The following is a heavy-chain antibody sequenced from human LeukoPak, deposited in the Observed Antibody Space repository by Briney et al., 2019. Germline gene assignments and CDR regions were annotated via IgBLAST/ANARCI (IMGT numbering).Heavy chain of an antibody. CDR1: GYTLTELS. Sequence: ASVKVSCKVSGYTLTELSMHWVRQAPGQGLEWMGWINPNSGGTNYALKFRGRVTMTRDTSISTASMELSRLISDDTAVYYCARPQDHGGNVENFNIWGQGTMVTVSS. CDR3: ARPQDHGGNVENFNI. CDR2: INPNSGGT. D-gene: IGHD4-23*01. J-gene: IGHJ3*02. V-gene: IGHV1-2*02.